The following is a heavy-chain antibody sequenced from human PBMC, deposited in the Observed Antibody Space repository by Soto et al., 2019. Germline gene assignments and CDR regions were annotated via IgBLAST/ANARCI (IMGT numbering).Heavy chain of an antibody. CDR1: GFTFSSYS. J-gene: IGHJ4*02. CDR3: ARDRGCSGGICYRDLGY. CDR2: ISSTSNTI. Sequence: PGGSLRLSCAASGFTFSSYSMSWVRQAPGKGLEWVSYISSTSNTIYYADSVKGRFTISRDNAKNSLYLHVNSLSAEDTAVYYCARDRGCSGGICYRDLGYWGQGTLVTVSS. D-gene: IGHD2-15*01. V-gene: IGHV3-48*01.